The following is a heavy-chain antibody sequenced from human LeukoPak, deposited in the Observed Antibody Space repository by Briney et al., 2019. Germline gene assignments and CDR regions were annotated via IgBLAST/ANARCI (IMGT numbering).Heavy chain of an antibody. CDR2: ISSRSSYM. CDR1: GFNFGVYN. Sequence: GGSLRLSCAATGFNFGVYNMNWVRQAPGKGLEWVSSISSRSSYMDYTDSVRGRFTVSRDNAQDTLYLQMTGLRVEDTAVYYCARESTFADSFDIWGQGTMVTVSS. J-gene: IGHJ3*02. CDR3: ARESTFADSFDI. V-gene: IGHV3-21*01. D-gene: IGHD2/OR15-2a*01.